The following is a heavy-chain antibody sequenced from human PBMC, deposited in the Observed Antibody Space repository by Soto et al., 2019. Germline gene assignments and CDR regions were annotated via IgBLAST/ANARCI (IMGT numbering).Heavy chain of an antibody. D-gene: IGHD6-13*01. CDR1: GFNFSPYT. V-gene: IGHV3-21*04. CDR2: ISSSGAYI. Sequence: EVNLVESGGGLVKPGGSLRLSCVGSGFNFSPYTMNWVRQAPGRGLEWVSSISSSGAYIYYADSVKGRFTVSRDNAKNSLYLQMDSLRAEDTAMYFCARETGHSTSLNLGYWGQGSLVTVSS. CDR3: ARETGHSTSLNLGY. J-gene: IGHJ4*02.